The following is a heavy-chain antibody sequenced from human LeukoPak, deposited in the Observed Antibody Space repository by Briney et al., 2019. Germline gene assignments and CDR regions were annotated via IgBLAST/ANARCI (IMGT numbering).Heavy chain of an antibody. J-gene: IGHJ3*02. V-gene: IGHV4-39*01. CDR3: ARLAGSPGNAFDI. D-gene: IGHD1-1*01. Sequence: SETLSLTCTVSGGSISSSSYYWGWIRQPPGKGLEWIGSIYYSGSTYYNPSLKSRVTISVDTSKNQFSLKLSSVTAADTAVYYCARLAGSPGNAFDIWGQGTMVTVSS. CDR1: GGSISSSSYY. CDR2: IYYSGST.